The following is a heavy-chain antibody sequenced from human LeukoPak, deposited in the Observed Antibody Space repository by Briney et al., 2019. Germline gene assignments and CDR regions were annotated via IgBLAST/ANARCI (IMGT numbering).Heavy chain of an antibody. CDR1: GSTFSSYG. Sequence: GGSLTLACAASGSTFSSYGMHWVRQAPGRGLEWVAFIRYDGSNKYYADSVKGRFTISRDNSKNTLYLQMNSLRAEDTAVYYCAKTQWLVKGVGAFDIWGQGTMVTVSS. V-gene: IGHV3-30*02. CDR2: IRYDGSNK. D-gene: IGHD6-19*01. CDR3: AKTQWLVKGVGAFDI. J-gene: IGHJ3*02.